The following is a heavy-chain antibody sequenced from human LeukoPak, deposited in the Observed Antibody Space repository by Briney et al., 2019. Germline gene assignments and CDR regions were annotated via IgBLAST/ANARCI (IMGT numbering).Heavy chain of an antibody. Sequence: GGSLRLSCVASGFTFSSYGMTWVRQAPGKGPEWVSVISSSAGGTYYADSVKGRFTISRDNSKNTLYLQMNSLRAEDTAVYYCAKGSGRGYSYGLEYWGQGTLVTVSS. V-gene: IGHV3-23*01. J-gene: IGHJ4*02. CDR2: ISSSAGGT. CDR1: GFTFSSYG. CDR3: AKGSGRGYSYGLEY. D-gene: IGHD5-18*01.